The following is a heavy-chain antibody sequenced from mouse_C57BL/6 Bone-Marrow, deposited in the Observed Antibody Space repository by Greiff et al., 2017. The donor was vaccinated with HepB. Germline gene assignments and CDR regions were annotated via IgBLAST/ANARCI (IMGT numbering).Heavy chain of an antibody. D-gene: IGHD1-1*01. V-gene: IGHV5-12*01. CDR3: ARGDYGSSHWYFDV. J-gene: IGHJ1*03. CDR2: ISNGGGST. Sequence: EVMLVESGGGLVQPGGSLKLSCAASGFTFSDYYMYWVRQTPEKRLEWVAYISNGGGSTYYPDTVKGRFTISRDNAKNTLYLQMSRLKSEDTAMYYCARGDYGSSHWYFDVWGTGTTVTVSS. CDR1: GFTFSDYY.